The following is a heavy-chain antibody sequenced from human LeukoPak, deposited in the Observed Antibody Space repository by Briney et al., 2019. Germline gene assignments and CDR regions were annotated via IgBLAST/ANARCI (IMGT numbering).Heavy chain of an antibody. D-gene: IGHD3-22*01. V-gene: IGHV3-21*01. J-gene: IGHJ4*02. CDR1: GFTFSSYS. CDR2: ISSSSSYI. CDR3: ASLGPSSGYYYAYYFDY. Sequence: GGSLRLSCAASGFTFSSYSMNWVRQAPGKGLEWVSSISSSSSYIYYADSVKGRFTISRDNAKNSLYLQMNSLRAEDTAVYYCASLGPSSGYYYAYYFDYWGQGTLVTVSS.